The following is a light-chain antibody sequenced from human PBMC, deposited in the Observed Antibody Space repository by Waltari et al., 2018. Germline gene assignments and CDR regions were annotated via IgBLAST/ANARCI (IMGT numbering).Light chain of an antibody. CDR1: QGISSF. V-gene: IGKV1-9*01. Sequence: QLTQSPSSLSASVGDRVTITCRASQGISSFLAWYQQKAGKAPKLLIYAASTLQSGVPSRFSGSGSGTDFTLTISSLQPEDFATYYCQQSYNTPFTFGPGTKVDI. J-gene: IGKJ3*01. CDR3: QQSYNTPFT. CDR2: AAS.